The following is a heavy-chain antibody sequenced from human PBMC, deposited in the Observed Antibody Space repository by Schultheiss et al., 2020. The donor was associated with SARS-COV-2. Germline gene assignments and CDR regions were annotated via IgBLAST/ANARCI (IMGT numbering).Heavy chain of an antibody. D-gene: IGHD4-11*01. CDR3: GHSERAYSWPVVY. V-gene: IGHV2-26*01. Sequence: SGPTLVKPTETLTLTCTVSGFSLTNVTMGVSWIRQPPGKALEWLAHIFSTDEKSYSTSLESRLSISKDTSKNQVVLTMANMDPVDTATYYCGHSERAYSWPVVYWGQGTLVTVSS. CDR2: IFSTDEK. J-gene: IGHJ4*02. CDR1: GFSLTNVTMG.